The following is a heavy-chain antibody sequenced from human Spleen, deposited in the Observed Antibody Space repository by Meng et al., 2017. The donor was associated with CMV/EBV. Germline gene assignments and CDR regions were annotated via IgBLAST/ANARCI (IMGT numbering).Heavy chain of an antibody. Sequence: GGSLRLSCAASGFTFSSYAMHWVRQAPGKGLEWVAVISYDGSNKYYADSVKGRFTISRDNSKNTLYLQMNSLRAEDTAVYYCARLAHNIYYYYGMDVWGQGTTVTVSS. CDR2: ISYDGSNK. V-gene: IGHV3-30*04. CDR3: ARLAHNIYYYYGMDV. CDR1: GFTFSSYA. J-gene: IGHJ6*02. D-gene: IGHD1-14*01.